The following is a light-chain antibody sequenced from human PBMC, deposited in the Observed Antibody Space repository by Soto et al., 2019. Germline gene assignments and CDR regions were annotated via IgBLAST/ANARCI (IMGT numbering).Light chain of an antibody. Sequence: QSALTQPRSVSGSPGQSVTISCTGTSSDVGGYNYVSWYQQHPGKAPKLMIYDVSKRPSGVPDRFSGSKSGNTASLTISGLQDEDEADYYCCSYEGSYTAVFGGGTQLTVL. V-gene: IGLV2-11*01. CDR1: SSDVGGYNY. CDR3: CSYEGSYTAV. CDR2: DVS. J-gene: IGLJ2*01.